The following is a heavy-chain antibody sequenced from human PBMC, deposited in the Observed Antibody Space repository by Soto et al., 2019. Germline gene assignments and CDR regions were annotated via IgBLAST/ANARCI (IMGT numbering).Heavy chain of an antibody. CDR3: TRRPNVDTGYGPKYYYYYGMDV. Sequence: LGGSLRLSCAASGFTFSGSAMHWVRQASGKGLEWVGRIRSKANSYATAYAASVKGRFTISRDDSKNTAYLQMNSLKTEDTAVYYCTRRPNVDTGYGPKYYYYYGMDVWGQGTTVTVSS. CDR1: GFTFSGSA. J-gene: IGHJ6*02. CDR2: IRSKANSYAT. V-gene: IGHV3-73*01. D-gene: IGHD5-18*01.